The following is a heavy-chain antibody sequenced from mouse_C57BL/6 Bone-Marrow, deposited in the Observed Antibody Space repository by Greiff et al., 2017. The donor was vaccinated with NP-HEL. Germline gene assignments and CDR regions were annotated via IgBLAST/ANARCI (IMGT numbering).Heavy chain of an antibody. V-gene: IGHV1-81*01. CDR1: GYTFTSYG. D-gene: IGHD1-1*01. Sequence: VQGVESGAELARPGASVKLSCKASGYTFTSYGISWVKQRTGQGLEWIGEIYPRSGSTYYNEKFKGKATLTADKSSSTAYMELRSLTSEDSAVYFCASPHYYGSSPFAYWGQGTLVTVSA. CDR3: ASPHYYGSSPFAY. CDR2: IYPRSGST. J-gene: IGHJ3*01.